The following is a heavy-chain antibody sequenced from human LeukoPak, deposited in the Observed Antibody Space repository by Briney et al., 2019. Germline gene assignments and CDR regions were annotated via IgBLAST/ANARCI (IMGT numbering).Heavy chain of an antibody. CDR3: ARCGEKGCFDY. CDR2: IYYSGST. J-gene: IGHJ4*02. D-gene: IGHD2-21*01. Sequence: KPSETLSLTCTVSGGSISSYYWSWIRQPPGKGLEWIGYIYYSGSTNYNPSLKSRVTISVDTSKNQFSLKLSSVTAADTAVYYCARCGEKGCFDYWGQGMLVTVSS. V-gene: IGHV4-59*01. CDR1: GGSISSYY.